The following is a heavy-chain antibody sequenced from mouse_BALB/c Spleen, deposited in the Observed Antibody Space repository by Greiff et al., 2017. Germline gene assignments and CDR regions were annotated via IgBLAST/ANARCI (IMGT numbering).Heavy chain of an antibody. D-gene: IGHD2-3*01. CDR3: ARRRDGYYDWYFDV. CDR2: INPSNGRT. CDR1: GYTFTSYW. Sequence: QVQLQQPGAELVKPGASVKLSCKASGYTFTSYWMHWVKQRPGQGLEWIGEINPSNGRTNYNEKFKSKATLTVDKSSSTAYMQLSSLTSEDSAVYYCARRRDGYYDWYFDVWGAGTTVTVSS. V-gene: IGHV1S81*02. J-gene: IGHJ1*01.